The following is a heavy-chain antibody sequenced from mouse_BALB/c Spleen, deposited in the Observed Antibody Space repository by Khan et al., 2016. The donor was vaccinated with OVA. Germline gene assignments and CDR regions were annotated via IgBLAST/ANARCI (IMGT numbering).Heavy chain of an antibody. CDR3: TRSGYGSFAY. CDR2: INPSNGGT. CDR1: GYTFTSYY. V-gene: IGHV1S81*02. Sequence: QIQLVQSGAELVKPGASVKLSCKASGYTFTSYYMYWVKQRPGQGLEWIGEINPSNGGTNFNEKFKSKATLTVDKSSSQAYMQLSSLTSEDSAVDYCTRSGYGSFAYWGQGTLVTVSA. D-gene: IGHD2-2*01. J-gene: IGHJ3*01.